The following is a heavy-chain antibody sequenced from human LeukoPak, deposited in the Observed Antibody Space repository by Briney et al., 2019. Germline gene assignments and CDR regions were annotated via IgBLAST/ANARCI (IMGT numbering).Heavy chain of an antibody. CDR1: GGSFSGYY. CDR3: ATGPLIAAASYGAFDI. J-gene: IGHJ3*02. CDR2: NNHSGST. Sequence: SETLSLTCAVHGGSFSGYYWSWIRQPPGKGLEWIGENNHSGSTNYNPSLKSRVTISVDTSKNQFSLKLSSVTAADTAVYYCATGPLIAAASYGAFDIWGQGTMVTVSS. D-gene: IGHD6-13*01. V-gene: IGHV4-34*01.